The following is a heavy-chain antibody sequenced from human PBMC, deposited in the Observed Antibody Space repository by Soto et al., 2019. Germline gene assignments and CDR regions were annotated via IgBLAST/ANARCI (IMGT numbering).Heavy chain of an antibody. J-gene: IGHJ6*02. D-gene: IGHD3-22*01. CDR1: VGTFSTYA. CDR2: IIPIFGTA. Sequence: SVKVSCTSSVGTFSTYAISWVRQAPGQRLEWMGGIIPIFGTANYAQKFQGRVTITADESTSTAYMALSSLRSEDTAVYYCARGMAYYDSSNYYYYYYGMDVWGQGTTVTVSS. CDR3: ARGMAYYDSSNYYYYYYGMDV. V-gene: IGHV1-69*13.